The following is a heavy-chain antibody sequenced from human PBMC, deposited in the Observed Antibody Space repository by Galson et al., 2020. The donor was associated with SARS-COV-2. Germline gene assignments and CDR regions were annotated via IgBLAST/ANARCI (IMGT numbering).Heavy chain of an antibody. J-gene: IGHJ4*02. Sequence: GGSLRLSCAASGFTFSSYGMHWVRQAPGKGLEWVAVIWYDGSNKYYADSVKGRFTISRDNSKNTLYLQMNSLRAEDTAVYYCARGAYSSSWYTYYFDYWGQGTLVTVSS. CDR3: ARGAYSSSWYTYYFDY. D-gene: IGHD6-13*01. V-gene: IGHV3-33*01. CDR1: GFTFSSYG. CDR2: IWYDGSNK.